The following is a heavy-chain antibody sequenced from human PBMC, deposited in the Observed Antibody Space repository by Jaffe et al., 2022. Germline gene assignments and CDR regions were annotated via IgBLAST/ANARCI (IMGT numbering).Heavy chain of an antibody. CDR2: IYYSGST. V-gene: IGHV4-39*01. CDR3: ARHHGLFWSGYYTVDY. D-gene: IGHD3-3*01. CDR1: GGSISSSSYY. J-gene: IGHJ4*02. Sequence: QLQLQESGPGLVKPSETLSLTCTVSGGSISSSSYYWGWIRQPPGKGLEWIGSIYYSGSTYYNPSLKSRVTISVDTSKNQFSLKLSSVTAADTAVYYCARHHGLFWSGYYTVDYWGQGTLVTVSS.